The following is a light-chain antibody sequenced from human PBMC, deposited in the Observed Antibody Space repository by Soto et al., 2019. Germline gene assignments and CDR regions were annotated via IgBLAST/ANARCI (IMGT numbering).Light chain of an antibody. CDR3: QQGDSFPIT. CDR2: AAS. J-gene: IGKJ5*01. CDR1: QNINSW. Sequence: DIQMTQSPSSVSASVGDRVTITCRASQNINSWLAWYQQKPGTVPKLLIYAASSLQSGVPSRFSGSGAGTEFTLTITSLQPEDFGTYYCQQGDSFPITFGQGTRLEIK. V-gene: IGKV1-12*01.